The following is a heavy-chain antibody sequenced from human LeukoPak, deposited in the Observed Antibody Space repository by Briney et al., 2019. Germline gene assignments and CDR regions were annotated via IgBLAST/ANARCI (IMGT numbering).Heavy chain of an antibody. CDR3: AKHEDGSDYYYFDY. Sequence: PGGSLRLSCAASGFTFSSYGMHWVRQAPGKGLEWVAVIWYDGSNKYYADSVKGRFTISRDNSKNTLYLQMDSLRAEDTAVYYCAKHEDGSDYYYFDYWGQGTLVTVSS. V-gene: IGHV3-30*02. CDR1: GFTFSSYG. CDR2: IWYDGSNK. D-gene: IGHD3-22*01. J-gene: IGHJ4*02.